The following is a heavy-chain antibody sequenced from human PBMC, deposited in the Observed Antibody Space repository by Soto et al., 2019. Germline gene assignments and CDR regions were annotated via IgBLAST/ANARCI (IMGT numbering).Heavy chain of an antibody. CDR3: ARDSDKYGGRYDY. CDR1: GGSISSYY. D-gene: IGHD4-17*01. V-gene: IGHV4-59*01. CDR2: IYYSGST. J-gene: IGHJ4*02. Sequence: SETLSLTCTVSGGSISSYYWSWIRQPPGKGLEWIGYIYYSGSTNYNPSLKSRVTISVDTSKNQFSLKLSSVTAADTAVYYCARDSDKYGGRYDYWGQGTLVTVSS.